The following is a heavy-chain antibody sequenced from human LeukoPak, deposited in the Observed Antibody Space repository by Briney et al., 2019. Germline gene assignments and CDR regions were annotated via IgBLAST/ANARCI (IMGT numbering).Heavy chain of an antibody. CDR1: GGTFSSYA. J-gene: IGHJ4*02. Sequence: GASVKVSCKASGGTFSSYAISWVRQAPGQGLEWMGGIIPIFGTANYAQKFQGRVTITADKSTSTAYMELSSLRSEDTAVYYCARVAPRYYDILTGYYYYFDYWGQGTLVTVSS. D-gene: IGHD3-9*01. CDR2: IIPIFGTA. V-gene: IGHV1-69*06. CDR3: ARVAPRYYDILTGYYYYFDY.